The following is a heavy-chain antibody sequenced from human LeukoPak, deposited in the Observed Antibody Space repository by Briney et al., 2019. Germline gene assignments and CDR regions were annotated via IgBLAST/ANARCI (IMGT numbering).Heavy chain of an antibody. Sequence: ASVKVSCKASGYTFTGYYMHWVRQAPGQGLEWMGWINPNSGGTNYAQKFQGRVTMTRDTSISTAYMELSRPRSDDTAVYYCAGPPYYDFWSGPPRGTGYYYYGMDVWGQGTTVTVSS. D-gene: IGHD3-3*01. CDR3: AGPPYYDFWSGPPRGTGYYYYGMDV. CDR1: GYTFTGYY. J-gene: IGHJ6*02. V-gene: IGHV1-2*02. CDR2: INPNSGGT.